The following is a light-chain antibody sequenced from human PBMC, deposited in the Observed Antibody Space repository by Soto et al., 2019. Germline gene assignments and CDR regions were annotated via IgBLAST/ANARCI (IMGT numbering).Light chain of an antibody. Sequence: DIQMTQSPSTLSASVRDRVTNTCRASQRISSWLAWYQQKPGKAPKLLIYKASSLESGVPSRFSGSGSGTEFTLTISSLQPDDFATYYCQQYNSYPLTFGGGTKV. CDR3: QQYNSYPLT. CDR2: KAS. V-gene: IGKV1-5*03. CDR1: QRISSW. J-gene: IGKJ4*01.